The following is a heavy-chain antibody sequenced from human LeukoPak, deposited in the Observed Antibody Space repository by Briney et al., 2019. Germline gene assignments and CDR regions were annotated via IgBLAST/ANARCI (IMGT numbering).Heavy chain of an antibody. V-gene: IGHV4-59*08. CDR2: IYYRGST. D-gene: IGHD6-13*01. Sequence: SETLSLTCTVSGGSISSHQGCWRRQPPGKGREWGGYIYYRGSTNYKPSLKSRVTISVDTSKNQFSLKLTSLPAAATAVYYCARHLDIAASGTFDYSGPGTPVTVSS. CDR1: GGSISSHQ. CDR3: ARHLDIAASGTFDY. J-gene: IGHJ4*02.